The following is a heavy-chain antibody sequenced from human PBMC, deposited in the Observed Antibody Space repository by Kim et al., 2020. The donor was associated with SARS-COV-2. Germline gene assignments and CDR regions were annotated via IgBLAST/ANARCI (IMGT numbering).Heavy chain of an antibody. V-gene: IGHV3-21*01. D-gene: IGHD1-26*01. CDR3: ARIVTTHLSYYYGVDV. J-gene: IGHJ6*01. CDR1: GFTFSSYA. CDR2: LSGTGTFT. Sequence: GGSLRLSCAASGFTFSSYAMSWVRQAPGKGLQWVSSLSGTGTFTYYTDSLKGRFTVSRDNAKHSPYLQMNSLRVEDTAVYYCARIVTTHLSYYYGVDVWG.